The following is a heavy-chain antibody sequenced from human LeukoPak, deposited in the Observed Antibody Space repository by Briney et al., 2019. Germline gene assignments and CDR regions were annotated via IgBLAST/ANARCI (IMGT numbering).Heavy chain of an antibody. J-gene: IGHJ3*02. D-gene: IGHD6-13*01. CDR1: GFTFSSYA. CDR3: AKRGRQQLVHGRDAFDM. Sequence: GGSLRLSCAASGFTFSSYAMSWVRQAPGKGLKWVSGISESGAITHYADSVKGRFTISRDNSKTTVFLRMNSLRAEDTAVYYCAKRGRQQLVHGRDAFDMWGQGTMVTVSS. V-gene: IGHV3-23*01. CDR2: ISESGAIT.